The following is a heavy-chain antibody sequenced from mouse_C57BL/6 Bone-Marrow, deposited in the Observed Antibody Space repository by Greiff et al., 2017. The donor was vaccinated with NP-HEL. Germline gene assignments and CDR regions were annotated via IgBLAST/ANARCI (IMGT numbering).Heavy chain of an antibody. CDR1: GFTFSDYY. Sequence: EVKVVESEGGLVQPGSSMKLSCTASGFTFSDYYMAWVRQVPEKGLEWVANINYDGSSTYYLDSLKSRFIISRDNAKNILYLQMSSLKSEDTATYYCARSWDYWGQGTTLTVSS. CDR2: INYDGSST. V-gene: IGHV5-16*01. CDR3: ARSWDY. J-gene: IGHJ2*01.